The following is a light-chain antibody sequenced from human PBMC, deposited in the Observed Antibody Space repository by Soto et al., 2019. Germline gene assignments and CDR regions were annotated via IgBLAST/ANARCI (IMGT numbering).Light chain of an antibody. J-gene: IGKJ4*01. CDR2: GAS. CDR3: LQSYRTPLT. Sequence: DIQMTQSPSSLSASVGDRVTITCRASQSINNYLSWYQQKPGKAPNLLIFGASTLQSGVPSRFSGSGSGTDLTLTISSLQPEDFATYYCLQSYRTPLTFGGGTKVDIK. CDR1: QSINNY. V-gene: IGKV1-39*01.